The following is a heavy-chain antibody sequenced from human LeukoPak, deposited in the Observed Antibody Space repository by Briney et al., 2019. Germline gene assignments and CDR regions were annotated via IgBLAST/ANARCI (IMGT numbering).Heavy chain of an antibody. D-gene: IGHD6-13*01. J-gene: IGHJ3*02. CDR1: GGTFSSYA. V-gene: IGHV1-69*05. CDR3: VRGALFGYSSSWYLGAFDI. CDR2: IIPIFGTA. Sequence: SVKVSCKASGGTFSSYAISWVRQAPGQGLEWMGGIIPIFGTANYAQKFQGRVTITTDESTGTAYMELSSLRSEDTAVYYCVRGALFGYSSSWYLGAFDIWGQGTMVTVSS.